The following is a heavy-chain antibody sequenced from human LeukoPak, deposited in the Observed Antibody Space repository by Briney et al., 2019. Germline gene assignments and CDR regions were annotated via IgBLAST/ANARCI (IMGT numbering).Heavy chain of an antibody. D-gene: IGHD6-19*01. CDR2: IKQDGSEK. V-gene: IGHV3-7*01. J-gene: IGHJ4*02. CDR3: AREPTHSSGWYFAY. CDR1: GFTFSSYW. Sequence: GGSLRLSCAASGFTFSSYWMSWVRQAPGKGLEWVANIKQDGSEKYYVDSVKGRFTISRDNSKNTLYLQMNSLRAEDTAVYYCAREPTHSSGWYFAYWGQGTLVTVSS.